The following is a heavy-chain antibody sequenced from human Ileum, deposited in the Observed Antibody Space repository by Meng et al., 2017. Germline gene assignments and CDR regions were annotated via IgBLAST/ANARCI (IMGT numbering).Heavy chain of an antibody. V-gene: IGHV3-73*01. Sequence: EGQLGEAGGGWDQPGGPMNLPCAASGFRFSDSSMHWVRKASGKGLEWVGHIRSKANNYATAYAASVKGRFTISRDESKNTAYLQMSSLKTEDTAVYYCTRLYSAGWGQGTLVTVSS. J-gene: IGHJ4*02. CDR2: IRSKANNYAT. CDR1: GFRFSDSS. CDR3: TRLYSAG. D-gene: IGHD6-13*01.